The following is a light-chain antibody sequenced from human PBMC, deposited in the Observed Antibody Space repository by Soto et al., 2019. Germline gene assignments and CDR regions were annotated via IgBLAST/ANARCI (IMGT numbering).Light chain of an antibody. CDR1: QSISRL. CDR2: RAS. Sequence: MQITKSPSTLSAYKGDGVTITCRASQSISRLLAWYQQKPQKPPKLLIYRASSLESGVPSRFSGSEFGTEFTLTISSLQPDDSAIYYCQHSYSFPYTFGHVTKV. J-gene: IGKJ2*01. CDR3: QHSYSFPYT. V-gene: IGKV1-5*03.